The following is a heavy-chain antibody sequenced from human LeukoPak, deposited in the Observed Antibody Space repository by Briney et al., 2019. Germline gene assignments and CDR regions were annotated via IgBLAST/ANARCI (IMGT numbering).Heavy chain of an antibody. CDR2: INSDGSST. V-gene: IGHV3-74*01. CDR3: ARDGVVPAYYFDY. J-gene: IGHJ4*02. Sequence: GGSLRLSCAASGFTFSSYWMHWVRHAPGKGLVWVSRINSDGSSTSYADSVKGRFTISRDNAKNTLYLQMNSLRAEDTAVYYCARDGVVPAYYFDYWGQGTLVTVSS. CDR1: GFTFSSYW. D-gene: IGHD2-2*01.